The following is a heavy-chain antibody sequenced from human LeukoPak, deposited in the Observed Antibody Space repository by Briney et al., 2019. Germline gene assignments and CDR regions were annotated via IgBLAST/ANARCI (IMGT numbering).Heavy chain of an antibody. CDR2: ISGSGGST. CDR3: ATHLLGPYYYYYGMDV. CDR1: GFTFSSYA. V-gene: IGHV3-23*01. Sequence: PGGSLRLSCAASGFTFSSYAMSWVRQAPGKGLEWVSAISGSGGSTYYADSVKGRFTISRDNSKNTLYLQMNSLRAEDTAVYYCATHLLGPYYYYYGMDVWGQGTTVTVSS. J-gene: IGHJ6*02.